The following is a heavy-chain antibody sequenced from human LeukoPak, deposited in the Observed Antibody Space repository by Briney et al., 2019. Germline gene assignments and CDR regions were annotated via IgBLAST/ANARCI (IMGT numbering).Heavy chain of an antibody. CDR2: ISSNSSTI. J-gene: IGHJ6*03. D-gene: IGHD2-15*01. CDR1: GFTLSSYS. CDR3: IFERYYYYYMDV. V-gene: IGHV3-48*01. Sequence: GGSLRLSCAASGFTLSSYSMNWVRQAPGKGLEWVSYISSNSSTIYYADSVKGRFTISRDNAKNSLYLQMNSLRAEDTAVYYCIFERYYYYYMDVWGKRTTVTVSS.